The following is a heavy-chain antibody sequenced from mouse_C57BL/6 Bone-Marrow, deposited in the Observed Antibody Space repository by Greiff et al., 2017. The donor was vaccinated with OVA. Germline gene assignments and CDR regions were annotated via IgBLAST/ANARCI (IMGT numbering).Heavy chain of an antibody. J-gene: IGHJ4*01. CDR3: ARRGNGGVYYAMDY. Sequence: QVQLQQSGAELVRPGTSVKMSCKASGYTFTNYWIGWAKQRPGHGLEWIGDIYPGGGYPNYNEKFKGKATLTADKSSSTAYMQFSSLTSEDSAIYYCARRGNGGVYYAMDYWGQGTSVTVSS. CDR2: IYPGGGYP. CDR1: GYTFTNYW. V-gene: IGHV1-63*01. D-gene: IGHD2-1*01.